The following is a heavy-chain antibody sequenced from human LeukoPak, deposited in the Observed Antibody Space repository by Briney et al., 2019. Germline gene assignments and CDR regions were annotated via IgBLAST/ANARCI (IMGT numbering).Heavy chain of an antibody. V-gene: IGHV3-30*02. CDR1: GFTFSSYG. J-gene: IGHJ4*02. CDR2: IRYDGSNK. CDR3: ARGAPTGYCSGGSCYGDY. D-gene: IGHD2-15*01. Sequence: GGSLRLSCAASGFTFSSYGMHWVRQAPGKGLEWVAFIRYDGSNKYYADSVKGRFTISRDNSKNTLYLQMNSLRAEDTAVYYCARGAPTGYCSGGSCYGDYWGQGTLVTVSS.